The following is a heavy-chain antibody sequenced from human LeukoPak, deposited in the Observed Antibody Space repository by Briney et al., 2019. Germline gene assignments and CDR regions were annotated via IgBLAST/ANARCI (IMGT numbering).Heavy chain of an antibody. V-gene: IGHV3-74*01. CDR2: IDSDGTTA. Sequence: GGSLRLSCAASAFTFSNYWMHWVRQTPGKGLVWVARIDSDGTTATYADSVKGRFTISRDNAKNTLYLQMNSLRAEDTAVYYCAKDRGDSSGWYQGVFDYWGQGTLVTVSS. CDR3: AKDRGDSSGWYQGVFDY. J-gene: IGHJ4*02. D-gene: IGHD6-19*01. CDR1: AFTFSNYW.